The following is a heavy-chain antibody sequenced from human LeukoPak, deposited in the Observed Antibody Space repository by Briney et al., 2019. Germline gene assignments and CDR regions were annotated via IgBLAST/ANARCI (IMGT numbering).Heavy chain of an antibody. J-gene: IGHJ4*02. CDR3: ARGMGIAAAGGNFDY. V-gene: IGHV4-34*01. CDR2: INHSGST. Sequence: PSETLSLTCAVYGGSLSGYYWSWIRQPPGKGLEWIGEINHSGSTNYNPSIKSRVTISVDTSKNQFTLKLSSVTAADTAVYYCARGMGIAAAGGNFDYWGQGTLVTVSS. D-gene: IGHD6-13*01. CDR1: GGSLSGYY.